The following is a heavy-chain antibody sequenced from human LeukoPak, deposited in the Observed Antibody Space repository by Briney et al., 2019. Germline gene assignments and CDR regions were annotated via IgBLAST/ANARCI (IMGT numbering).Heavy chain of an antibody. Sequence: SVKVSCKASGGTFSSYAISWVRQAPGQGLEWMGGIIPIFGTANYAQKFQGRVTITADESTSTAYMELSSLRSEDAAVYYCARLPLRSIAVGYYGMDVWGQGTTVTVSS. CDR2: IIPIFGTA. CDR3: ARLPLRSIAVGYYGMDV. D-gene: IGHD6-6*01. V-gene: IGHV1-69*13. CDR1: GGTFSSYA. J-gene: IGHJ6*02.